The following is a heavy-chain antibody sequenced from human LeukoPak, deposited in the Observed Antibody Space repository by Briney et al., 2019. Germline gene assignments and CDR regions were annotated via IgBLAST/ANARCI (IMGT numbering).Heavy chain of an antibody. J-gene: IGHJ4*02. CDR1: GFTFSTFA. CDR3: ATYRQVLLPFES. Sequence: GGSLRLSCEASGFTFSTFAMIWVRQPPGKGLEWDSSIVPSGGEIHYADSVRGRFTISRDNSKSTLSLQMNSLRAEDTAIYYCATYRQVLLPFESWGQGTLVTVSS. V-gene: IGHV3-23*01. CDR2: IVPSGGEI. D-gene: IGHD2-8*02.